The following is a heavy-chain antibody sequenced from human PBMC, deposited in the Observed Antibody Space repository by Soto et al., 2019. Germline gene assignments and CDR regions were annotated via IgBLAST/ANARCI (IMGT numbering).Heavy chain of an antibody. CDR3: ARHSVRGRGVIPYYYGMDG. CDR1: GYGFTSYW. J-gene: IGHJ6*02. CDR2: IDPSDSYT. Sequence: GESLKISCKGSGYGFTSYWISWVRQMPGKGLEWMGRIDPSDSYTNYSPSFQGHVTISADKSISTAYLQWSSLKASDTAMYYCARHSVRGRGVIPYYYGMDGWGQGTTVTVSS. V-gene: IGHV5-10-1*01. D-gene: IGHD3-10*01.